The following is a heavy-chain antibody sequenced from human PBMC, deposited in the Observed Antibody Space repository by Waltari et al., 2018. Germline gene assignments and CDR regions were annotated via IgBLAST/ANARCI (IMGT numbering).Heavy chain of an antibody. CDR3: ARLPPKYSSSWYDY. V-gene: IGHV4-39*01. J-gene: IGHJ4*02. Sequence: QLQLQESGPGLVKPSETLSLTCTVSGGSISSSSYYWGWIRQPPGKGLEWIGSIYYSGRPYSNPSLKSRVTISVDTSKNQFSLKLSSVTAADTAVYYCARLPPKYSSSWYDYWGQGTLVTVSS. CDR2: IYYSGRP. D-gene: IGHD6-13*01. CDR1: GGSISSSSYY.